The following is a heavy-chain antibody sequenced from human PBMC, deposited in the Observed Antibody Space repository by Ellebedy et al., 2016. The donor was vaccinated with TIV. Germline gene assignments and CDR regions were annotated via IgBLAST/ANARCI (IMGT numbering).Heavy chain of an antibody. CDR2: IYYSGST. CDR1: GGSISSYY. Sequence: SETLSLXXTVSGGSISSYYWSWIRQPPGKGLEWIGYIYYSGSTNYNPSLKSRVTISVDTSKNQFSLKLSSVTAADTAVYYCARHSHCSSTSCYKGWFDPWGQGTLVTVSS. CDR3: ARHSHCSSTSCYKGWFDP. J-gene: IGHJ5*02. D-gene: IGHD2-2*02. V-gene: IGHV4-59*08.